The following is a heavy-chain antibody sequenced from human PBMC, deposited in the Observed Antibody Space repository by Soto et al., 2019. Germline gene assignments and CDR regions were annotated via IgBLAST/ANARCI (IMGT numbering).Heavy chain of an antibody. CDR2: ISGSGGAT. V-gene: IGHV3-23*01. D-gene: IGHD2-15*01. J-gene: IGHJ4*02. CDR3: AEDKSTHLLCRGGSCHLNFDD. Sequence: EVQLLESGGGLVQPGGSLRLSCGSSGFTFSTYAMTWVRQAPGKVLVWVSVISGSGGATDYAVSVKGRFTISRDNSKNTLFLHMNSLSAEYMAVYYCAEDKSTHLLCRGGSCHLNFDDWGQGTLGTVSS. CDR1: GFTFSTYA.